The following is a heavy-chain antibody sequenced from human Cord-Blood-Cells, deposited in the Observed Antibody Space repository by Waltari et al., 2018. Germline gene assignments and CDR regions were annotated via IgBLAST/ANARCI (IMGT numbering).Heavy chain of an antibody. V-gene: IGHV3-30*03. CDR1: GFTFSSYG. J-gene: IGHJ6*03. CDR3: ATGWEQTGYYYYYYMDV. CDR2: ISYDGSNK. Sequence: QVQLVESGGGVVQPGRSLRLSCAASGFTFSSYGMHWVRPAPGKGLEWVAVISYDGSNKYYSDSVKGRFTISRDNSKNTMYLQMNSLRAEDTAVYYCATGWEQTGYYYYYYMDVWGKGTTVTVSS. D-gene: IGHD1-26*01.